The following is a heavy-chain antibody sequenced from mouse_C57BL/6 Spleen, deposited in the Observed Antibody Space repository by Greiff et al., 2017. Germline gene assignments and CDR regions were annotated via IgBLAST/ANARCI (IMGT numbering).Heavy chain of an antibody. Sequence: VQLQQPVAELVRPGASVKLSCTASGFNIKNTYMHWVKQRPEQGLEWIGRIDPANGNTKYAPKFQGKATITADTSSNTAYLQLSSLTSEDTAIYYCADGHISKRGYFDVWGTGTTVTVSS. CDR2: IDPANGNT. CDR3: ADGHISKRGYFDV. D-gene: IGHD2-5*01. V-gene: IGHV14-3*01. J-gene: IGHJ1*03. CDR1: GFNIKNTY.